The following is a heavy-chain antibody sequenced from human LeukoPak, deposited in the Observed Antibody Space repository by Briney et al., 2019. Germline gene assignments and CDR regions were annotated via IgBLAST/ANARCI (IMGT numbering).Heavy chain of an antibody. Sequence: GGSLRLSCAASGFTFSSYWMSWVRQARGKGVEWVANIKQDGSEKYYVDSVKGRFTISRDNARNSLYLQMNSLRAEDTAVYYCARRYSSSWGVFDYWGQGTLVTVSS. CDR2: IKQDGSEK. V-gene: IGHV3-7*03. CDR3: ARRYSSSWGVFDY. CDR1: GFTFSSYW. D-gene: IGHD6-13*01. J-gene: IGHJ4*02.